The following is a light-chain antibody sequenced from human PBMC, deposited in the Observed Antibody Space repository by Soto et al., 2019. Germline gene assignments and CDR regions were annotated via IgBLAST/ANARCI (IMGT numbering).Light chain of an antibody. Sequence: QSRGSLYSFPRDSASLSCRASRRGISTILAWYQQKPGQAPRLLIYAASSRATGIPDRFSGSGSGTDFTLTISRLEPEDFAVYYCQQYGSSLFSFGPGTKVDIK. V-gene: IGKV3-20*01. CDR2: AAS. CDR1: RRGISTI. J-gene: IGKJ3*01. CDR3: QQYGSSLFS.